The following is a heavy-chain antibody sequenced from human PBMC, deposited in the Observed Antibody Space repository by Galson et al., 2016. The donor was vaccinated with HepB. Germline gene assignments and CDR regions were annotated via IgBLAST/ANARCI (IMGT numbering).Heavy chain of an antibody. D-gene: IGHD6-13*01. CDR2: IYWDDDK. V-gene: IGHV2-5*02. CDR1: GFSLTTAGVA. Sequence: PALVKPTQTLTLTCTSSGFSLTTAGVAVGWIRQPPGKALERLALIYWDDDKTYRPSLKSRINITKDTSKNQMVLTMSHMDPVHTATYYCAHWKYGSSSGAFDFWGQGTMVTVSS. J-gene: IGHJ3*01. CDR3: AHWKYGSSSGAFDF.